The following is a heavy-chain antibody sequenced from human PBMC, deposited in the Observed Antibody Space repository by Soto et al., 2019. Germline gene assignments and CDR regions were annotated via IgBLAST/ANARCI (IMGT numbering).Heavy chain of an antibody. D-gene: IGHD6-13*01. V-gene: IGHV1-69*01. CDR1: GGTFSSYF. CDR2: IIPVFGTA. Sequence: QVQLVQSGAEVKKAGSSVKVSCKVSGGTFSSYFINWVRQAPGQGLEWVGGIIPVFGTASYAEKFQGRVTITADESTSTAYMQLIRLRSDDTAVYYCAREAPSAAAAYYYYGLDVWGQGTTVTVPS. CDR3: AREAPSAAAAYYYYGLDV. J-gene: IGHJ6*02.